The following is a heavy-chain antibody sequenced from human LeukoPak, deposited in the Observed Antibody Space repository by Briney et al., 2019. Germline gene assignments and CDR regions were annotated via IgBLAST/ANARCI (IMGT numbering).Heavy chain of an antibody. V-gene: IGHV3-23*01. D-gene: IGHD6-19*01. Sequence: GGSLRLSCAASGFSFSTYAMSWVRQAPGKGLEFVSSVGAGGGSTYYADSVQGRFAISRDNSANTLYLQMNSLRADDTAVYFCAIDPYSSGWRGGDYFDYWGQGTLVIVSP. CDR2: VGAGGGST. CDR3: AIDPYSSGWRGGDYFDY. J-gene: IGHJ4*02. CDR1: GFSFSTYA.